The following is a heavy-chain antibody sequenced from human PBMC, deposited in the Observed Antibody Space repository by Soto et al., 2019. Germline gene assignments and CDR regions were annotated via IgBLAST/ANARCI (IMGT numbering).Heavy chain of an antibody. V-gene: IGHV3-33*01. CDR2: IWYDGSNK. CDR3: ARGPKDIVYYYYYMDV. Sequence: GGSLRLSCAASGFTFSSYGMHWVRQAPGKGLEWVTVIWYDGSNKYYADYVKGRFTISRDNSKNTLYLQMNSLRAEDTAVYYCARGPKDIVYYYYYMDVWGKGTTVTVSS. CDR1: GFTFSSYG. J-gene: IGHJ6*03. D-gene: IGHD2-15*01.